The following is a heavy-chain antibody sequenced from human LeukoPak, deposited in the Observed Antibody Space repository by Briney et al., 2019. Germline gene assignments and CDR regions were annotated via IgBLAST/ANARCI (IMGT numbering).Heavy chain of an antibody. CDR2: IYSGGST. V-gene: IGHV3-53*01. D-gene: IGHD3-22*01. CDR1: GFTVSSNY. J-gene: IGHJ6*02. CDR3: ARDLGDYYDSSGYYPPYYYYGMDV. Sequence: GGSLRLSCAASGFTVSSNYMSWVRQAPGKGLEWVSVIYSGGSTYYADSVKGRFTISRDNSKNTLYLQMNSLRAEDTAVYYCARDLGDYYDSSGYYPPYYYYGMDVWGQGTTVTVSS.